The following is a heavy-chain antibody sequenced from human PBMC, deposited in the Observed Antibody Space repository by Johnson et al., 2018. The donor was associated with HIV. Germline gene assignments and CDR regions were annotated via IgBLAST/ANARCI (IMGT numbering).Heavy chain of an antibody. D-gene: IGHD3-22*01. V-gene: IGHV3-30*04. CDR2: ISYDGSNK. CDR1: GFTFSSYA. J-gene: IGHJ3*02. Sequence: QVQLVESGGGVVQPGRSLRLSCAASGFTFSSYAMHWVRQAPGPGLEWVAVISYDGSNKYCADSVKGRFTISSDNSKNTLDLQMKSLRAEDTAVYYCAGEYYDSSGYYYGGVSAFDIWGQGTMVTVSS. CDR3: AGEYYDSSGYYYGGVSAFDI.